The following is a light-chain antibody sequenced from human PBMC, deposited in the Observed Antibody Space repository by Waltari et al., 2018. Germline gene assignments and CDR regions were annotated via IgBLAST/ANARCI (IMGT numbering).Light chain of an antibody. V-gene: IGLV2-23*02. CDR2: EVN. CDR1: SSDVGSYNL. Sequence: QSALTQPASVSGSPGQSITLSCTGTSSDVGSYNLVSWYQQRPGKAPRLMIYEVNKRPSGGSHRFSGSKSGNTASLTISGLQAEDEADYYCCSYAGSPTFVIFGGGSKLTVL. CDR3: CSYAGSPTFVI. J-gene: IGLJ2*01.